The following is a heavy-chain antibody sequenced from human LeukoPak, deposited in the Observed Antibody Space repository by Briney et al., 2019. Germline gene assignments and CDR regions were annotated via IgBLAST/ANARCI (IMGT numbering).Heavy chain of an antibody. D-gene: IGHD4-17*01. CDR1: GESFSDYY. CDR2: VNHGGTT. CDR3: ARVVYGDSSKDFDY. V-gene: IGHV4-34*01. Sequence: SETLSLTCAVYGESFSDYYWSWIRQPPGRGLERIGEVNHGGTTNYNLSLKSRVIISADTSKNQFSLKLNSVTAADTAVYYCARVVYGDSSKDFDYWGQGTLVTVSS. J-gene: IGHJ4*02.